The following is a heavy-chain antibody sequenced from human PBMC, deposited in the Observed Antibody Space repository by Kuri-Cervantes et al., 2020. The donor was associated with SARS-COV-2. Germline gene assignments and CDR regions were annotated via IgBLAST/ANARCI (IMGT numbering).Heavy chain of an antibody. CDR1: GGTFSSYT. CDR2: MNPNSGNT. D-gene: IGHD1-7*01. J-gene: IGHJ4*02. Sequence: ASVKVSCKASGGTFSSYTISWVRQATGQGLEWMGWMNPNSGNTGYAQKFQGRVTMTRNTSISTAYMELSSLRSEDTAEYYCARGRRNWNYVGHWGQGTLVTVSS. V-gene: IGHV1-8*02. CDR3: ARGRRNWNYVGH.